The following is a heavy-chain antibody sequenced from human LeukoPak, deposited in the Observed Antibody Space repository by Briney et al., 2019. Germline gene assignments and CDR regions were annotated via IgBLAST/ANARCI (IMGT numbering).Heavy chain of an antibody. D-gene: IGHD3-10*01. J-gene: IGHJ4*02. CDR1: GFTFSNFA. Sequence: GGSLRLSCAASGFTFSNFAIHWVRQAPGKGLEWLAVMSYDGNNKYYADSVKGRFTISRDNTKSTVYLQMNSLKIDDTAVYYCARDGDAAIRGVNFDCWGQGTLVTVSS. CDR2: MSYDGNNK. V-gene: IGHV3-30*03. CDR3: ARDGDAAIRGVNFDC.